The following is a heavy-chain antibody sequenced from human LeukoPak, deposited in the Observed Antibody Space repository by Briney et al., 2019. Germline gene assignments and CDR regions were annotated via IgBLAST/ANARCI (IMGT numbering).Heavy chain of an antibody. CDR3: ARAGSSYVEAAY. CDR1: GFTFTSYW. CDR2: IHQDGSLQ. V-gene: IGHV3-7*01. D-gene: IGHD3-16*01. J-gene: IGHJ4*02. Sequence: PGGSLRPSCAASGFTFTSYWMTWVRQPPGRGLEWVANIHQDGSLQFYVDSVKGRFTVSRDNARNLLYLQMNGLRAEDTAVYYCARAGSSYVEAAYWGLGTQVTVSS.